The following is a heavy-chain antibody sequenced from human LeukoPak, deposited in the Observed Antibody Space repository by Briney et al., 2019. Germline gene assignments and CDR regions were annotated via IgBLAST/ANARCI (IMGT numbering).Heavy chain of an antibody. CDR3: ATFDT. Sequence: SVKLSCKASGGTFSSYGISWVRQPPGQGLEWMGRIIPILGIANYAQKFQGRVTITADKSTSTAYMEMSSLRSEEAAVDYCATFDTRGQGNLVTVSS. CDR2: IIPILGIA. J-gene: IGHJ4*02. V-gene: IGHV1-69*04. CDR1: GGTFSSYG.